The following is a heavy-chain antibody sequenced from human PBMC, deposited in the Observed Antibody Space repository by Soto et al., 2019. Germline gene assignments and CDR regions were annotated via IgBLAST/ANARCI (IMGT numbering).Heavy chain of an antibody. D-gene: IGHD4-17*01. Sequence: TLSLPCAVSGGSVSVDSYYWAWIRQPPGKGLEWIATIHYRGNTYYATSLKSRVTISIDTSKNQFSLMLASVTATDTAFYYCARLATTVSTPNYWGQGTLVTSPQ. J-gene: IGHJ4*02. CDR2: IHYRGNT. V-gene: IGHV4-39*01. CDR1: GGSVSVDSYY. CDR3: ARLATTVSTPNY.